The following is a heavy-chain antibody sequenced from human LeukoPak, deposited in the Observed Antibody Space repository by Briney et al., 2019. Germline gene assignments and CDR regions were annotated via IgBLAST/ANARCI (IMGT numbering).Heavy chain of an antibody. V-gene: IGHV1-18*01. CDR3: ARDTVYTFNFLGRSDPLTS. Sequence: ASVKVSCKASGYTFSRYGISWVRQAPGQGLEWMGWISAQSDDTNYAQKLQGRVTMTTDSSTNTAYMQLGSLRSDDTAVYYCARDTVYTFNFLGRSDPLTSWGQGTLVTVSS. J-gene: IGHJ4*02. D-gene: IGHD2/OR15-2a*01. CDR1: GYTFSRYG. CDR2: ISAQSDDT.